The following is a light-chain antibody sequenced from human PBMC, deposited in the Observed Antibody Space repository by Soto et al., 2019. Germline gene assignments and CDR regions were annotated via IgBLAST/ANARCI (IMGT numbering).Light chain of an antibody. J-gene: IGLJ1*01. Sequence: SNELTQPPSVSVAPGQTARITCGGNNIGGKSVHWYQQKPGQAPVLVVYDDSDRPSGIPERFSGSNSVNTATLTISRVAAGDEADYYCQVWESGRGVFGTGTKVTVL. CDR3: QVWESGRGV. CDR1: NIGGKS. V-gene: IGLV3-21*02. CDR2: DDS.